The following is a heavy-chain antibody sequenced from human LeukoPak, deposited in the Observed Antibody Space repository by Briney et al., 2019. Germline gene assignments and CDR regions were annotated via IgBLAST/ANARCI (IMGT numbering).Heavy chain of an antibody. Sequence: GGSLRLSCAASGFTFSSYGMHWVRQAPGKGLEWVAVISYDGGNKYYADSVKGRFTISRDNSKNTLYLQMNSLRAEDTAVYYCAKDEVGGHFWGQGILVTVSS. CDR1: GFTFSSYG. CDR2: ISYDGGNK. V-gene: IGHV3-30*18. CDR3: AKDEVGGHF. J-gene: IGHJ4*02.